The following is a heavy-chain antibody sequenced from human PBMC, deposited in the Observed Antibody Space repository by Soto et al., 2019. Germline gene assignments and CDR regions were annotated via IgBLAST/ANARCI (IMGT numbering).Heavy chain of an antibody. D-gene: IGHD3-22*01. V-gene: IGHV3-30-3*01. CDR2: ISYDGSNK. CDR3: ARVLYYDSSAEY. J-gene: IGHJ4*02. CDR1: GFTFSSYA. Sequence: QVQLVESGGGVVQPGRSLRLSCAASGFTFSSYAMHWVRQAPGKGLEWVAVISYDGSNKYYADSVKGRFTSSRDNSKNTLYLQMNCLSAEDTAVYYCARVLYYDSSAEYCGQGTLVTVSS.